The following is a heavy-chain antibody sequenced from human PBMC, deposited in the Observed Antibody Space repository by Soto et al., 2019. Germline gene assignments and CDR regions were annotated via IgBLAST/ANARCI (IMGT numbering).Heavy chain of an antibody. J-gene: IGHJ4*02. CDR2: IYWDDDK. V-gene: IGHV2-5*02. CDR3: AHRGRRDEAAGFDY. D-gene: IGHD6-13*01. CDR1: GFSLSTTGVG. Sequence: SGPTLVNPTQTLTLTCTFSGFSLSTTGVGVEWIRQPPGKALEWLGIIYWDDDKRYSPSLKSRLTIFKDTSRNQVLLIMTNVDPVYTATYYCAHRGRRDEAAGFDYWGQGALVTVSS.